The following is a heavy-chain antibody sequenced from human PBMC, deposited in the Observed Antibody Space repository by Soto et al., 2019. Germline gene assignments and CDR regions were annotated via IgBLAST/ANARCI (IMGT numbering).Heavy chain of an antibody. CDR3: ARNLMYYDILTGYYMANYFDS. CDR1: GCRFTSYA. D-gene: IGHD3-9*01. Sequence: AASVKLSWKACGCRFTSYAMHWVRQSPGQRLEWMGWINAGNGNTKYSQKFQGRVTITRDTSASTAYMELSSLRSEDTAVYYCARNLMYYDILTGYYMANYFDSVGQGPLVT. V-gene: IGHV1-3*01. J-gene: IGHJ4*01. CDR2: INAGNGNT.